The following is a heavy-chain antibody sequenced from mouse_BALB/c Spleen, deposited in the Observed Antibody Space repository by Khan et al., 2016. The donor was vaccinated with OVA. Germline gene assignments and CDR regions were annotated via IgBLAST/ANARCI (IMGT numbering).Heavy chain of an antibody. CDR1: GYTFTSYD. V-gene: IGHV1S56*01. CDR3: ARRRGSMDD. J-gene: IGHJ4*01. Sequence: QVQLQQPGAEVVKSGASVKLSCKASGYTFTSYDLNWVRQRPEQGLEWIGWIFPGDGTTKYNEKFKGKATLTTDKSSSTAYIQLSRLASEDSAVYFCARRRGSMDDWGQGTSVTVSS. CDR2: IFPGDGTT.